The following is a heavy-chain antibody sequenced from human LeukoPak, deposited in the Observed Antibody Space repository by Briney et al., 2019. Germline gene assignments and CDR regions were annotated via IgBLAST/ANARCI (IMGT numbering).Heavy chain of an antibody. V-gene: IGHV4-30-2*01. CDR2: IYHSGST. CDR1: GGSISSGGYS. J-gene: IGHJ4*02. CDR3: ARLRVVAATAYFDY. D-gene: IGHD2-15*01. Sequence: SQTLSLTCAVSGGSISSGGYSWSWIRQPPGTGLEWIGYIYHSGSTYYNPSLKSRVTLSVDRSKNQFSLKLSSVTAADTAVYYCARLRVVAATAYFDYWGQGTLVTVSS.